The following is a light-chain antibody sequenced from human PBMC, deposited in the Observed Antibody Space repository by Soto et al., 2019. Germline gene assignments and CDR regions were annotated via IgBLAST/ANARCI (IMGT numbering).Light chain of an antibody. Sequence: EMVLTQSPATLSLSPGERATLSCRASQSVSSSYLAWYQQNRGASPRLFIYGSSSRAPGTPDRFGGSGSGTDFTLTISRLEPEDFAVYYCQQYGSSRWTFGQGTKVEIK. CDR3: QQYGSSRWT. CDR2: GSS. V-gene: IGKV3-20*01. CDR1: QSVSSSY. J-gene: IGKJ1*01.